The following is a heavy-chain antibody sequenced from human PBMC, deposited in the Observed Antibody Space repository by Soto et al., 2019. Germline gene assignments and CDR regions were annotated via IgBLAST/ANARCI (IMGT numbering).Heavy chain of an antibody. D-gene: IGHD3-3*01. V-gene: IGHV1-69*13. J-gene: IGHJ6*02. Sequence: SVKVPCQASGGTFSSYAISWVRQAPGQGLEWMGGIIPIFGTANYAQKFQGRVTITADESTSTAYMGLSSLGSEDTAVYYWARCITIFRVVRVWDYYYYGMDVWGQGTTVTVSS. CDR2: IIPIFGTA. CDR1: GGTFSSYA. CDR3: ARCITIFRVVRVWDYYYYGMDV.